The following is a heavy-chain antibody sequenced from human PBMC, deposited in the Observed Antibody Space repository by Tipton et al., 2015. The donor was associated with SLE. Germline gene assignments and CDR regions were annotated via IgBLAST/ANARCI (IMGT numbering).Heavy chain of an antibody. Sequence: LRLSCTVSGGSISSYYWSWIRQPPGKGLEWIGYIYYSGSTNYNPSLKSRVTISVDTSKNQFSLKLSSVTAADTAVYYCARDTIGRAFDIWGQGTMVTVSS. CDR2: IYYSGST. CDR1: GGSISSYY. CDR3: ARDTIGRAFDI. D-gene: IGHD3-9*01. J-gene: IGHJ3*02. V-gene: IGHV4-59*12.